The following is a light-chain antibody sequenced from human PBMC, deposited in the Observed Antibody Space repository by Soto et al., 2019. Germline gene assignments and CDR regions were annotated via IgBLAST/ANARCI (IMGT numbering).Light chain of an antibody. Sequence: QSVLTQPRSVSGSPGQSVTISCTGTSSDVGGYNYVSWYQQYPGKAPKLMIYDVGKRPSGVPDRFSGSKSGNTASLTISGLQAEDEADYYCCSYAGSRRVFGGGTKLTVL. CDR3: CSYAGSRRV. V-gene: IGLV2-11*01. CDR1: SSDVGGYNY. CDR2: DVG. J-gene: IGLJ2*01.